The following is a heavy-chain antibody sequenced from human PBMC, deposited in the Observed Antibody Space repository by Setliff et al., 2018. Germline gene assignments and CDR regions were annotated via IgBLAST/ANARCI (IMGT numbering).Heavy chain of an antibody. D-gene: IGHD2-2*01. CDR2: INHSGST. CDR1: GGSFSGYY. CDR3: ARERGLGYCSSTSCRYYYYGMDV. J-gene: IGHJ6*02. Sequence: SETLSLTCAVYGGSFSGYYWSWIRQPPGKGLEWIGEINHSGSTNYNPSLKSRVTISVDTSKNQFSLKLSSVTAADTAVYYCARERGLGYCSSTSCRYYYYGMDVWGQGTTVTVPS. V-gene: IGHV4-34*01.